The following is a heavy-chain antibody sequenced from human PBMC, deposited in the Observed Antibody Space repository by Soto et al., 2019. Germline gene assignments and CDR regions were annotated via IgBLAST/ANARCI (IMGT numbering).Heavy chain of an antibody. CDR3: ARCYCTVGSCYTCWHFDL. CDR2: IGPYNGNT. CDR1: GYTFADYG. J-gene: IGHJ2*01. V-gene: IGHV1-18*01. Sequence: QAQLVQSGAEVKKPGASVKVSCQAGGYTFADYGISWVRQAPGQGLEWVGWIGPYNGNTNYAQNLQDRVTMTTDTSTNTAYMELRSRRSDVKALYYCARCYCTVGSCYTCWHFDLWGRGTLLTVSS. D-gene: IGHD2-15*01.